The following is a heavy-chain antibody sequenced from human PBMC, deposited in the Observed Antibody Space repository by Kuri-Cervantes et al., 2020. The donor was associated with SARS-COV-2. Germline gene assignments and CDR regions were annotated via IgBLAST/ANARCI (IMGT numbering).Heavy chain of an antibody. V-gene: IGHV1-69*06. D-gene: IGHD2-2*01. J-gene: IGHJ4*02. Sequence: SVKVSCKASGGSFSSYAVSWVRQAPGQGQEWMGRIIPLFGTTIYAQEFQDRATLTAVKSTNTAYMELSSLRSEDTAVYYCARPYCSITTCYYGIFDSWGQGTLVTVSS. CDR1: GGSFSSYA. CDR3: ARPYCSITTCYYGIFDS. CDR2: IIPLFGTT.